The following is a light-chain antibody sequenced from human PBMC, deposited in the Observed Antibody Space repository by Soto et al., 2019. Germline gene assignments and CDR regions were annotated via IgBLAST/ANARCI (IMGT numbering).Light chain of an antibody. CDR2: DAS. Sequence: EIVLTQSPATLSLSPGERATLSCRASQSVSSYLAWYQQKPCQAPRLLIYDASNRATGIPARFSGSGSGTDFTLTISSLEPEDFAVYYCQQRSNWPRGFTFGPGTKVDIK. CDR3: QQRSNWPRGFT. J-gene: IGKJ3*01. V-gene: IGKV3-11*01. CDR1: QSVSSY.